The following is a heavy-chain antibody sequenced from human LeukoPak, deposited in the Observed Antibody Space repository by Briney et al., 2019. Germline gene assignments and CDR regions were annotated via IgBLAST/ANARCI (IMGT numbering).Heavy chain of an antibody. Sequence: SETLSLTCTVSGGSISSGGYYWSWIRQPPGKGLEWIGYIYHSGSTYYNPSLKSRVTISVDRSKNQFSLKLRSVTAADTAVYYCARQIIPSVVEKTDHWGQGTLVTVSS. CDR3: ARQIIPSVVEKTDH. CDR2: IYHSGST. D-gene: IGHD2-21*01. J-gene: IGHJ4*02. CDR1: GGSISSGGYY. V-gene: IGHV4-30-2*02.